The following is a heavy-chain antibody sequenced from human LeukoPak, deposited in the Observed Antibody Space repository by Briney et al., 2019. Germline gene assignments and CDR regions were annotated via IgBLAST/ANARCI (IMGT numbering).Heavy chain of an antibody. V-gene: IGHV1-2*02. CDR2: INPNSGGT. D-gene: IGHD1-26*01. CDR1: GYTFTGYY. J-gene: IGHJ4*02. CDR3: ARDLHKIVGVTEVADY. Sequence: GASVKVSCKASGYTFTGYYMHWVRQAPGQGLEWMGWINPNSGGTNYAQKFQGRVTMTRDTSISTAYMELSRLRSDDTAVYYCARDLHKIVGVTEVADYWGQGTLVTVSS.